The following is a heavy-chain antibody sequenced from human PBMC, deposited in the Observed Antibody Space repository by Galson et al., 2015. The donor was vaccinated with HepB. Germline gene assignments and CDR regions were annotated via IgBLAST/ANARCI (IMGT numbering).Heavy chain of an antibody. Sequence: SVKVSCKASGYTFRSYGISWVRQAPGQGLEWMGWISAHNGNTNYAQMLQGRLTMTTDTSTSTAYMELRRLRSDDTAVYYCAREGVTKYGVDPPCIDVWGQGTTVTVSS. V-gene: IGHV1-18*01. D-gene: IGHD3-3*01. CDR1: GYTFRSYG. J-gene: IGHJ6*02. CDR3: AREGVTKYGVDPPCIDV. CDR2: ISAHNGNT.